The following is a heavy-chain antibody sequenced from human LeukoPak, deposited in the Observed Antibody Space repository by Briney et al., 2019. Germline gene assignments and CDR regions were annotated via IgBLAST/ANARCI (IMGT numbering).Heavy chain of an antibody. D-gene: IGHD3-22*01. CDR3: VRNGYETSGYHFCSDS. V-gene: IGHV4-34*01. J-gene: IGHJ4*02. CDR2: IHHSGGT. Sequence: SETLSLTCAVYDGSFSDYNWSWIRQSPGKGLEWIGEIHHSGGTNYSPSLKSRINLSVDTSRNQLFLRLSSVTAADTAVYYCVRNGYETSGYHFCSDSRGRGTLVTVSS. CDR1: DGSFSDYN.